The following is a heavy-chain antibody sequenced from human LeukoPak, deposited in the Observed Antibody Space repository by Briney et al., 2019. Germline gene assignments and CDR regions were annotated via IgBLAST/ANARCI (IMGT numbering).Heavy chain of an antibody. Sequence: SETLSLTCAVSGGSISSSNWWSWVHQPPGKGLEWIGEIYHSGSTNYNPSLKSRVTISVDKSKNQFSLKLSSVTAADTAVYYCARDGGLGHCSSTSCPGDGMDVWGQGTTVTVSS. CDR1: GGSISSSNW. CDR2: IYHSGST. J-gene: IGHJ6*02. V-gene: IGHV4-4*02. D-gene: IGHD2-2*03. CDR3: ARDGGLGHCSSTSCPGDGMDV.